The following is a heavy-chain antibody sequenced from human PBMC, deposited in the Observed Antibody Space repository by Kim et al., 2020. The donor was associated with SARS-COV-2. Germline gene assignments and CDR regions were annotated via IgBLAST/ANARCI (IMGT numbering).Heavy chain of an antibody. V-gene: IGHV1-69*04. D-gene: IGHD2-2*02. CDR1: GGTFSSYA. J-gene: IGHJ5*02. CDR2: IIPILGIA. Sequence: SVKVSCKASGGTFSSYAISWVRQAPGQGLEWMGRIIPILGIANYAQKFQGRVTITADKSTSTAYMELSSLRSEDTAVYYCARNLGVVPAAIRRWFDPWGQGTLVTVSS. CDR3: ARNLGVVPAAIRRWFDP.